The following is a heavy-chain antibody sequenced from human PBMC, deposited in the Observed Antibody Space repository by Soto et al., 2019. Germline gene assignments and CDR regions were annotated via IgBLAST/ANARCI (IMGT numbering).Heavy chain of an antibody. D-gene: IGHD4-17*01. V-gene: IGHV4-59*01. CDR1: GGSMSSNY. CDR3: ARGGSYGDFFDY. J-gene: IGHJ4*02. Sequence: PGGSLRLSCAASGGSMSSNYWTWIRQSPGKGLEWIGYIYYTGSTKYNPSLKSRVTISLDTSKNQFSLRLTSVTSADTAVYYCARGGSYGDFFDYWGQGAQVTVSS. CDR2: IYYTGST.